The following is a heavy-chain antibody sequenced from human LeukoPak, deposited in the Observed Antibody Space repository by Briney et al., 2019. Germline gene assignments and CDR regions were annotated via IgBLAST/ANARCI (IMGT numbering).Heavy chain of an antibody. CDR2: IWYDGSNK. D-gene: IGHD3-10*01. V-gene: IGHV3-33*01. J-gene: IGHJ4*02. CDR1: GFTFSSYG. Sequence: GGPLRLSCAASGFTFSSYGMHWVRQAPDKGLERVAVIWYDGSNKYYADSVKGRFTISRDNSKNTLYLQMNSLRAEATAVYYCARDGYDYYGSGSYSPFDYWGQGTLVTVSS. CDR3: ARDGYDYYGSGSYSPFDY.